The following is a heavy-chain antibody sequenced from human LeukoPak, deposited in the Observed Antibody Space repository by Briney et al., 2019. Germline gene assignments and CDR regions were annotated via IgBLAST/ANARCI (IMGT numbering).Heavy chain of an antibody. V-gene: IGHV4-30-4*02. CDR2: IYYSGST. Sequence: SETLSLTCTVSGGSISSGDYYWSWIRQPPGKGLEWIGYIYYSGSTYYNPSLKSRVTISVDTSKNQFSLKLSSVTAADTAVYYCARDARYQLLSWVFDPWGQGTLVTVSS. CDR1: GGSISSGDYY. J-gene: IGHJ5*02. D-gene: IGHD2-2*01. CDR3: ARDARYQLLSWVFDP.